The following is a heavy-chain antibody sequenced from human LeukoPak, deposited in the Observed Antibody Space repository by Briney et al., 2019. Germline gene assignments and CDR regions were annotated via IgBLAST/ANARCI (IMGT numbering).Heavy chain of an antibody. CDR1: GFSFSSFG. D-gene: IGHD2-2*01. J-gene: IGHJ5*02. CDR3: ASLIVVVPAAMPYNWFDP. CDR2: ISNDGNSQ. Sequence: GRSLRLSCAGSGFSFSSFGMHWVRQAPGKGLEWVAGISNDGNSQYCADSVKGRSTISRDNSKNMLYLQMNSLRAEDTAVYYCASLIVVVPAAMPYNWFDPWGQGTLVTVSS. V-gene: IGHV3-30*03.